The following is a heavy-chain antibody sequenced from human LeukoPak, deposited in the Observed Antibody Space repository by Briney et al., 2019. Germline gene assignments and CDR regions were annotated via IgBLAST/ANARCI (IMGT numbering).Heavy chain of an antibody. V-gene: IGHV4-30-2*01. Sequence: SQTLSLTCAVSGGPISSGGYSWSWIRQPPGKGLEWIGYIYHSGSTYYNPSLKSRVTISVDRSKNQFSLKLSSVTAADTAVYYCARGYCSSTSCYPTDYWGQGTLVTVSS. J-gene: IGHJ4*02. D-gene: IGHD2-2*01. CDR2: IYHSGST. CDR1: GGPISSGGYS. CDR3: ARGYCSSTSCYPTDY.